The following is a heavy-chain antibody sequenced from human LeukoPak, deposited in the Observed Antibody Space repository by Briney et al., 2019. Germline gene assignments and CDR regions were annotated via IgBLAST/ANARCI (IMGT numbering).Heavy chain of an antibody. J-gene: IGHJ4*02. V-gene: IGHV3-48*03. CDR3: ARDGFSRSQPLDY. Sequence: SVKGRFTISRDSAKNSLYLQMNSLRAEDTAVYYCARDGFSRSQPLDYWGQGTLVAVSS. D-gene: IGHD3-3*02.